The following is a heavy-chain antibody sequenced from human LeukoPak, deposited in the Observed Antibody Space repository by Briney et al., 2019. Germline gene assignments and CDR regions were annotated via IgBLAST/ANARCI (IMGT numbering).Heavy chain of an antibody. CDR1: GGSFSGYY. V-gene: IGHV3-21*01. D-gene: IGHD3-22*01. J-gene: IGHJ4*02. CDR2: ISSSSSYI. Sequence: ETLSLTCAVYGGSFSGYYWSWVRQAPGKGLEWVSSISSSSSYIYYADSVKGRFTISRDNAKNSLYLQMNSLRAEDTAVYYCARDLHYYDSSGYYYFDYWGQGTLVTVSS. CDR3: ARDLHYYDSSGYYYFDY.